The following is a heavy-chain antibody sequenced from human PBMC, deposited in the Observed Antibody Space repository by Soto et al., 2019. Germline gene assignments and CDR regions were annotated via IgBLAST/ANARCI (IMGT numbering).Heavy chain of an antibody. Sequence: QVQLVQSGAEVKEPGASVKVSCKASGYTFTNYDIHWVRQATGQGLEWMGWMNPNSGNTGSPQKFQGRITMTRDTSISTAYMELSSLRSEDTAVYYCTRGLNLITGAHEAAFDSWGRGTLVTVSS. J-gene: IGHJ4*02. CDR1: GYTFTNYD. CDR3: TRGLNLITGAHEAAFDS. D-gene: IGHD1-20*01. CDR2: MNPNSGNT. V-gene: IGHV1-8*01.